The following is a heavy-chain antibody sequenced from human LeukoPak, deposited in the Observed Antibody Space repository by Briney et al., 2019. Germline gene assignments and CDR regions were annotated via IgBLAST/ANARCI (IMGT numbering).Heavy chain of an antibody. D-gene: IGHD5-24*01. CDR1: GYTLTELS. V-gene: IGHV1-24*01. J-gene: IGHJ4*02. CDR2: FDPEDGET. CDR3: ATYLGLHSGNRFDY. Sequence: GASVKVSCKVSGYTLTELSMHWVRQAPGKGLEWMGGFDPEDGETIYAQKFQGRVTMTEDTSTDTAYMELSSLRSEDTAVYYCATYLGLHSGNRFDYWGQGTLVTVSS.